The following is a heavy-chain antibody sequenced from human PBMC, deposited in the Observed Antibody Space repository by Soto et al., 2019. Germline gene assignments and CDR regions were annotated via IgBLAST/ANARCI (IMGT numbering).Heavy chain of an antibody. Sequence: QVQLVQSGAEVKKPGSSVKVSCKASGGTFSSYAISWVRQAPGQGLEWMGGIIPIFGTANYAQKFQGRVTITANESTSTAYMELSSLRSEDTAVYYCASYVEMATINYYYYGMDVWGQGTTVTVSS. J-gene: IGHJ6*02. CDR2: IIPIFGTA. D-gene: IGHD5-12*01. CDR1: GGTFSSYA. V-gene: IGHV1-69*12. CDR3: ASYVEMATINYYYYGMDV.